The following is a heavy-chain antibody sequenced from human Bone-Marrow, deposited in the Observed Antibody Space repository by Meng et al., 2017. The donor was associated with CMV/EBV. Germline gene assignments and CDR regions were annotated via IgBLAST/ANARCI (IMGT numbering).Heavy chain of an antibody. D-gene: IGHD3-3*01. CDR3: AKDSRLVRSLEWLPPLDY. V-gene: IGHV3-7*01. CDR1: GFTFSSYW. Sequence: GESLKISCEASGFTFSSYWMSWVRQAPGKGLEWVANIKQDGSEKYYVDSVKGRFTISRDNAKNSLYLQMNSLRAEDTAVYYCAKDSRLVRSLEWLPPLDYSGQGTLVTVSS. J-gene: IGHJ4*02. CDR2: IKQDGSEK.